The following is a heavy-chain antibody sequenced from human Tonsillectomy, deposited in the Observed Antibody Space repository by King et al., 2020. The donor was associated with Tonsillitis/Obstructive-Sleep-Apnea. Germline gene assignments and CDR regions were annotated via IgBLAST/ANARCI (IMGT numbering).Heavy chain of an antibody. CDR3: VRDDKDGRHLDY. J-gene: IGHJ4*02. V-gene: IGHV1-46*01. Sequence: QLVQSGAEVKKPGASVKVSCKASGYTFTRNYVHWVRQGPGQGLEWMGIINPSDGITTYAQKFQDRVTMSSDTSTNPVNMELSSLGAEDTAIYYCVRDDKDGRHLDYWGEGSLVSVSS. D-gene: IGHD2-15*01. CDR1: GYTFTRNY. CDR2: INPSDGIT.